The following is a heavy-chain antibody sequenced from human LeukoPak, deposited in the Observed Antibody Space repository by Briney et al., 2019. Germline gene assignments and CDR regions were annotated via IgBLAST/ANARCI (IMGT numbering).Heavy chain of an antibody. CDR3: TTDLRWELVPLDY. CDR2: IKSNTDGGTT. CDR1: GFTFSNAW. D-gene: IGHD1-26*01. V-gene: IGHV3-15*01. J-gene: IGHJ4*02. Sequence: GGSLRLSCAASGFTFSNAWMSCVRQAPGKGLEWVGRIKSNTDGGTTDYAAPVKGRFTISRDDSKNTLYLQMNSLKTEDTAVYYCTTDLRWELVPLDYWGQGTLVTVSS.